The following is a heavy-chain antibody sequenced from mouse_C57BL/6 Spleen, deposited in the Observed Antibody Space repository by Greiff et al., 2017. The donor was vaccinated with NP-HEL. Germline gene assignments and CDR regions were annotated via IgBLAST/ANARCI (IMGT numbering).Heavy chain of an antibody. CDR1: GYAFSSSW. D-gene: IGHD2-1*01. J-gene: IGHJ2*01. CDR3: ARDLYGNYGY. CDR2: IYPGDGDT. V-gene: IGHV1-82*01. Sequence: VQLQQSGPELVKPGASVKISCKASGYAFSSSWMNWVKQRPGKGLEWIGRIYPGDGDTNYNGKFKGKATLTADKSSSTAYMQLSSLTSEDSAVYFCARDLYGNYGYWGQGTTLTVSS.